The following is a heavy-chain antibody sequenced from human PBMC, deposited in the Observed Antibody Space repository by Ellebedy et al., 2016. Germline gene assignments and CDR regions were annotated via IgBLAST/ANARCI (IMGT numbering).Heavy chain of an antibody. CDR3: ARHGNYYFDF. CDR1: GFTFSSYW. J-gene: IGHJ4*02. D-gene: IGHD1-7*01. CDR2: INQDGSER. Sequence: GESLKISXAASGFTFSSYWMGWVRQAPGKGLEWVANINQDGSERYNVDSVKGRFTFSRDNAKNSLYLQMNSLRAEDTAVYYCARHGNYYFDFWGQGTLVTVSS. V-gene: IGHV3-7*01.